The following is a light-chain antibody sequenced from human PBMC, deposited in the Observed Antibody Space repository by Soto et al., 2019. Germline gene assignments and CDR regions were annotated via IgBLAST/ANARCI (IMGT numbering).Light chain of an antibody. V-gene: IGLV2-14*03. Sequence: QSVLTQPASVSGSPGQSITISCTGTGTDIGRYNYVSWYQQHPGKAPKLMIYDVTNRPSGVSYRFSGSKSGNTASLTISGLQAEDEADYYCNSYTSSSTYVFGTGTKVTVL. CDR1: GTDIGRYNY. J-gene: IGLJ1*01. CDR3: NSYTSSSTYV. CDR2: DVT.